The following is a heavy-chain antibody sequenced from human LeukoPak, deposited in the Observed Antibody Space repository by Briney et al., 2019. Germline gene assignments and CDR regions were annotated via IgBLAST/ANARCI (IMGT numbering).Heavy chain of an antibody. Sequence: GGSLRLSCAASGFPFNSYVMTWVRRAPGKGLEWVSVISGSGGLTYHADSVKGRFTVSRDNSKNTLYLQMNSLRAEDTAVYSCAKGYYDYIWGSYRSDAFDIWGQGTMVTVSS. CDR3: AKGYYDYIWGSYRSDAFDI. V-gene: IGHV3-23*01. D-gene: IGHD3-16*02. CDR1: GFPFNSYV. J-gene: IGHJ3*02. CDR2: ISGSGGLT.